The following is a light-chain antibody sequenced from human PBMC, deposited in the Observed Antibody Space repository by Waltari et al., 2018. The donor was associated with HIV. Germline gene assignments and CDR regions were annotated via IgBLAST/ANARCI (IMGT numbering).Light chain of an antibody. CDR2: EVS. J-gene: IGLJ2*01. CDR1: SSDVGGYNR. CDR3: CAYAGSTTYVI. V-gene: IGLV2-23*02. Sequence: QSALTQPASVSGSPGQSTTIPCTGTSSDVGGYNRVSWYQQHPGKAPKLMIYEVSKRPSGVSNRFSGSKSGNTASLTISGLQAEDEADYYCCAYAGSTTYVIFGGGTKLTVL.